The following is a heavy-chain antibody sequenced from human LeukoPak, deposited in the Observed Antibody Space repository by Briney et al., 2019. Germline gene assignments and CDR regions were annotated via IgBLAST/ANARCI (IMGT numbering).Heavy chain of an antibody. D-gene: IGHD2-2*01. CDR2: IIPIFGTA. CDR3: ARERYCSSTSCYAFDY. Sequence: ASVKVSCKASGGTFSSYAISWVRQAPGQGLEWMGRIIPIFGTANYAQKSQGRVTITTDESTSTAYMELSSLRSEDTAVYYCARERYCSSTSCYAFDYWGQGTLVTVSS. V-gene: IGHV1-69*05. CDR1: GGTFSSYA. J-gene: IGHJ4*02.